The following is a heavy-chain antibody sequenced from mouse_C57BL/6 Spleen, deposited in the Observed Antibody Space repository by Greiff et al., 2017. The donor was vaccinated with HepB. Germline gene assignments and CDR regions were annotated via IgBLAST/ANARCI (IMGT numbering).Heavy chain of an antibody. CDR2: IRSKSNNYAT. CDR1: GFSFNTYA. CDR3: VRRDYYGSGAMDY. J-gene: IGHJ4*01. D-gene: IGHD1-1*01. V-gene: IGHV10-1*01. Sequence: EVKLLESGGGLVQPKGSLKLSCAASGFSFNTYAMNWVRQAPGKGLEWVARIRSKSNNYATYYADSVKDRFTISRDDSESMLYLQMNNLKTEDTAMYYCVRRDYYGSGAMDYWGQGTSVTVSS.